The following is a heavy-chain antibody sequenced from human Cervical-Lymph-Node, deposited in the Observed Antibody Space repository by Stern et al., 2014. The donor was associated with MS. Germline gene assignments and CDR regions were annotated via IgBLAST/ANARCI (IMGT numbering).Heavy chain of an antibody. D-gene: IGHD5-12*01. J-gene: IGHJ4*02. Sequence: QVQLQESGPGLVKPSETLSLTCLISGGSISTYYWSWVRQPPGKGLEWIGYIYYNGHTNYNPSLKSRLAMSVDTSKNQFSLRLASVTAADTAVYYCARDDGYSGYDSWGQGTLVTVSS. CDR3: ARDDGYSGYDS. CDR2: IYYNGHT. V-gene: IGHV4-59*01. CDR1: GGSISTYY.